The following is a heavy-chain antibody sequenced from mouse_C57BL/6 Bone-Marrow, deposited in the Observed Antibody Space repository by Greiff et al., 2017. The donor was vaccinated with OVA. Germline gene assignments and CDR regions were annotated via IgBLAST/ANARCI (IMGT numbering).Heavy chain of an antibody. V-gene: IGHV1-81*01. D-gene: IGHD1-1*01. CDR3: ARGGEIYYYGSSYSY. CDR2: IYPRSGNT. CDR1: GYTFTSYG. Sequence: VQLQQSGAELARPGASVKLSCKASGYTFTSYGISWVKQRPGQGLEWIGEIYPRSGNTYYNEKFKGKATLTADKSSSTAYMELRSLTSEDSAVYFCARGGEIYYYGSSYSYWGQGTTLTVSS. J-gene: IGHJ2*01.